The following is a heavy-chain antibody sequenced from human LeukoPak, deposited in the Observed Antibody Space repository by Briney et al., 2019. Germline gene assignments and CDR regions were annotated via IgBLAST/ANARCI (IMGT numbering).Heavy chain of an antibody. Sequence: PGGSLRLSCAASGFTFSSYAMHWVRQAPGKGLEWVAVISYDGSNKHYADSVKGRFTISRDNSKNTLYLQMNSLRAEDTAVYYCARDRRLGSSWSPFGYWGQGTLVTVSS. V-gene: IGHV3-30*04. J-gene: IGHJ4*02. CDR2: ISYDGSNK. D-gene: IGHD6-13*01. CDR3: ARDRRLGSSWSPFGY. CDR1: GFTFSSYA.